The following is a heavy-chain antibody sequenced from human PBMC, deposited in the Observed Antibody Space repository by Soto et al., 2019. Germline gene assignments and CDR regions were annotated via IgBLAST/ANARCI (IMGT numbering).Heavy chain of an antibody. CDR3: ARGAALNAFDI. CDR1: GFTVSSNY. J-gene: IGHJ3*02. CDR2: IYSGGST. V-gene: IGHV3-66*01. D-gene: IGHD6-6*01. Sequence: GGSLRLSCAASGFTVSSNYMSWVRQAPGKGLEWVSVIYSGGSTYYADSVKGRFTISRDNSKNTLYLQMNSLRAEDTAVYYCARGAALNAFDIWGQGTMVTVSS.